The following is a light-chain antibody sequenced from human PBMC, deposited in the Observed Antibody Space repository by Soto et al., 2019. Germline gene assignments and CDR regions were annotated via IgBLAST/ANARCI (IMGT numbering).Light chain of an antibody. CDR3: QQYNNWPPIT. V-gene: IGKV3-15*01. CDR1: QSVSSN. J-gene: IGKJ5*01. Sequence: EIVMTQSPATLSVSPGERATLSCRASQSVSSNLAWYQQKPGQAPRLLIYGASTRATGIPARFSGSGYGTEFSLTSSSLKSEDFAVYYCQQYNNWPPITFGQGTRLEIK. CDR2: GAS.